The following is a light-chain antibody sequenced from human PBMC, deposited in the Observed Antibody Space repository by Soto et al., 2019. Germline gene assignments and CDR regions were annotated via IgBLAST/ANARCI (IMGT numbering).Light chain of an antibody. J-gene: IGKJ1*01. V-gene: IGKV3-15*01. CDR1: QSVSSN. Sequence: EIVMTQSPATLSVSPGERATLSCRARQSVSSNLAWYQQNPGQAPRLLIYGASTRATAIPARFSGSGSGTEFTLNISSLQSEDFAVYYCQQYNNWLRTFGQGTKVEIK. CDR2: GAS. CDR3: QQYNNWLRT.